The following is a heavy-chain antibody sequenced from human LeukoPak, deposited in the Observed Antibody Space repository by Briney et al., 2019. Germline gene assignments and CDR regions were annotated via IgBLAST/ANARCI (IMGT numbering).Heavy chain of an antibody. CDR1: GGSISSYY. CDR3: ARGDGYNSWPDFDY. Sequence: SETLSLTCTVSGGSISSYYWSWIRQPPGKGLEWIGYIYYSGSTNYNPSLMSRVTISVDTSKNQFSLKLSSVTAADTAVYYCARGDGYNSWPDFDYWGQGTLVTVSS. V-gene: IGHV4-59*01. J-gene: IGHJ4*02. D-gene: IGHD5-24*01. CDR2: IYYSGST.